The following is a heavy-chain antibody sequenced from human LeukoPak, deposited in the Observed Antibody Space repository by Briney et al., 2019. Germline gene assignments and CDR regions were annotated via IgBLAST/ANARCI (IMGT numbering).Heavy chain of an antibody. CDR2: IYSGGST. CDR1: GFTVSSNY. Sequence: PGGSLRLSCAASGFTVSSNYMSWVRQAPGKGLEWVSIIYSGGSTFYADSVKGRFTISRDNAKNSLYLQMNSLGPEDTAVYFCARDPYSGSYRSNYYYYIDVWGKGTTVTVSS. J-gene: IGHJ6*03. D-gene: IGHD1-26*01. V-gene: IGHV3-53*01. CDR3: ARDPYSGSYRSNYYYYIDV.